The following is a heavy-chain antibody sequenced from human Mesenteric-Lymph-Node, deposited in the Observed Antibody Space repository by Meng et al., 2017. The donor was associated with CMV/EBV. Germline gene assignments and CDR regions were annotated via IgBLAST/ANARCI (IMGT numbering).Heavy chain of an antibody. J-gene: IGHJ4*02. D-gene: IGHD2-15*01. CDR3: VSVSGGSPATNDY. CDR1: GGSFSISSYY. CDR2: IYYSGTT. V-gene: IGHV4-39*07. Sequence: SETLSLTCTVSGGSFSISSYYWGWIRQPPGTGLEWIGSIYYSGTTYYNPSPNSRVTISLDTSKNQFSLKLSSVTAADKVVYFGVSVSGGSPATNDYWGQGMLVTVSS.